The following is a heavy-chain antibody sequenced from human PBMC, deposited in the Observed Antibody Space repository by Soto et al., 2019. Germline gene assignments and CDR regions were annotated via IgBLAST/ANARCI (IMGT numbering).Heavy chain of an antibody. J-gene: IGHJ4*02. V-gene: IGHV3-48*03. D-gene: IGHD3-3*01. CDR3: AIALDFWSGYLAD. CDR2: ISSGGTTI. CDR1: GFTFSSYE. Sequence: PGGSLRLSCAASGFTFSSYEMNWVRQAPGKWLEWVSYISSGGTTIYNAASVKGRFTSSRDNAKNSLDLQMNSLRADDTAIYYCAIALDFWSGYLADWGQGTLVTVSS.